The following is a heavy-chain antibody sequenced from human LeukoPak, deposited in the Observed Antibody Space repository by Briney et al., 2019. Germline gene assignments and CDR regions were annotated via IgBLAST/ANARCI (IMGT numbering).Heavy chain of an antibody. V-gene: IGHV5-51*01. CDR1: GYSFTSYW. J-gene: IGHJ5*02. Sequence: GESLKISCKGSGYSFTSYWIGWVRQMPGKGLEWMGIIYPGDSDTRYSPSFQGQVTISADKSTSTAYLQWSSLKASDTAMHYCARQPTSGWYLGWFDPWGQGTLVTVSS. CDR3: ARQPTSGWYLGWFDP. CDR2: IYPGDSDT. D-gene: IGHD6-19*01.